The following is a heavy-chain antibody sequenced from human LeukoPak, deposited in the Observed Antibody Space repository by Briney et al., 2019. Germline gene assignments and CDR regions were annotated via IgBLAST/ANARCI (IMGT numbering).Heavy chain of an antibody. Sequence: SETLSLTCAVYGGSFSGYYWSWIRQPPGKGLEWIGEMNHSGSTNYNPSLKSRVTISVDTSKNQFSLKLSSVTAADTAVYYCARGLGSYCSSTSCAPFDYWGQGTLVTVSS. J-gene: IGHJ4*02. CDR1: GGSFSGYY. D-gene: IGHD2-2*01. V-gene: IGHV4-34*01. CDR2: MNHSGST. CDR3: ARGLGSYCSSTSCAPFDY.